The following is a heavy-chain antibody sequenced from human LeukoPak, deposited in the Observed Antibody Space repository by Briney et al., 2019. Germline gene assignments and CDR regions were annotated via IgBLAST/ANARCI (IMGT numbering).Heavy chain of an antibody. CDR3: ARGDGGDYFDY. CDR1: GGSFSGYY. J-gene: IGHJ4*02. D-gene: IGHD5-24*01. Sequence: PSETLSLTCAVYGGSFSGYYWSWIRQPPGKGLEWIGEINHSGSTNYNPSLKSRVTISVDTSKNQFSLKLSSVTAADTAVYYCARGDGGDYFDYWGQGTLVTVSS. V-gene: IGHV4-34*01. CDR2: INHSGST.